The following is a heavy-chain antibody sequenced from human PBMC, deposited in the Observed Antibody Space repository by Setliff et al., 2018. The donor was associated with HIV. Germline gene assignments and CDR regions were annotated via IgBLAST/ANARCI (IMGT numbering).Heavy chain of an antibody. CDR3: ARGSGHWYFDL. CDR2: IWYDGSNK. D-gene: IGHD6-25*01. CDR1: GFTFSTHA. V-gene: IGHV3-33*01. J-gene: IGHJ2*01. Sequence: PGGSLRLSCGASGFTFSTHAMHWVRQAPGKALEWVAYIWYDGSNKYYADSVKGRFAISRDNSKNTLYLQMDSLRAEDTAVYYCARGSGHWYFDLWGRGTLVTVSS.